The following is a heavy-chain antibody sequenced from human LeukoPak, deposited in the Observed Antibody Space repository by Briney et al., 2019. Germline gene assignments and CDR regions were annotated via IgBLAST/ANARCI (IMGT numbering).Heavy chain of an antibody. J-gene: IGHJ5*02. D-gene: IGHD2-2*01. V-gene: IGHV7-4-1*02. CDR2: INTNTGNP. Sequence: ASVKVSCKASGYTFTSYAMNWVRQALGQGLEWMGRINTNTGNPTYAQGFTGRFVFSLDTSVSTAYLQISSLKAEDTAVYYCARDPRYCSSTSCYFGGSFDPWGQGTLVTVSS. CDR3: ARDPRYCSSTSCYFGGSFDP. CDR1: GYTFTSYA.